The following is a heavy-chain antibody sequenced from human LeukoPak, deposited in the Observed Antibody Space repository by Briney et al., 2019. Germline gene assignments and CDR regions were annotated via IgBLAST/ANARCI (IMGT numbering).Heavy chain of an antibody. CDR2: ISGSGGST. J-gene: IGHJ4*02. V-gene: IGHV3-23*01. D-gene: IGHD4-17*01. Sequence: GGSLRLSCAASGFTFSSYAMSWVRQAPGKGLEWFSAISGSGGSTYYADSVKGRFTISRDNSKNTLYLQMNSLRAEDTAVYYCAKDLESYGDSFCFDYWGQGTLVTVSS. CDR3: AKDLESYGDSFCFDY. CDR1: GFTFSSYA.